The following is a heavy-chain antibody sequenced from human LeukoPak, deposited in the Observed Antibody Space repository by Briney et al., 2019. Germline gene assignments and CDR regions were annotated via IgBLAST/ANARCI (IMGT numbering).Heavy chain of an antibody. V-gene: IGHV4-59*01. J-gene: IGHJ4*02. CDR2: IYYSGST. CDR1: GGSISSYY. Sequence: SETLSLTCTVSGGSISSYYWSWIRQPPGKGLEWIGYIYYSGSTNYNPSLKSRVTISVDTSKNQFSLKLSSVTAADTAVYYCARVAISTVTVDYWGQGTLVTVSS. D-gene: IGHD4-11*01. CDR3: ARVAISTVTVDY.